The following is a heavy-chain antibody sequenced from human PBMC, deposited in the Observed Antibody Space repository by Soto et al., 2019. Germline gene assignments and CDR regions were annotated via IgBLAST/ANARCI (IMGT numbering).Heavy chain of an antibody. D-gene: IGHD3-16*01. V-gene: IGHV3-23*01. Sequence: GGSLRLSCAASGFTFSTYAMSWVRQAPGKGLEWVSVIGEGGFSTQYAASVKGRFTISRDNSKNMLYLQMNSPRSDDTAVYYCARDSITRVSSDVPGMDVWGQGTTVTVSS. CDR2: IGEGGFST. CDR1: GFTFSTYA. J-gene: IGHJ6*02. CDR3: ARDSITRVSSDVPGMDV.